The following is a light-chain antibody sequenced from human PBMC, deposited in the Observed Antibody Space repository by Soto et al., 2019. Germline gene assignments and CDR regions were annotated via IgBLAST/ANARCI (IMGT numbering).Light chain of an antibody. V-gene: IGLV2-14*01. CDR1: SSDVGAYNY. CDR2: EVS. CDR3: SSYTTNSTLYV. J-gene: IGLJ1*01. Sequence: QSALTQPASVSGSPGQSITLSCTGTSSDVGAYNYVSWYQQHPGKAPKLMIYEVSNRPSGVSNRFSGSKSGNTASLTISGLQAEDEADYYCSSYTTNSTLYVFGTGTKLTVL.